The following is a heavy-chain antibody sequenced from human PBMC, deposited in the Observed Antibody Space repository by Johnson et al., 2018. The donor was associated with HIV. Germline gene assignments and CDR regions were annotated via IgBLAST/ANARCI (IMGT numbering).Heavy chain of an antibody. D-gene: IGHD6-6*01. CDR2: ISGSGGGT. CDR1: GFTFSSYA. CDR3: ARGGGYSIAAPSDAFDI. J-gene: IGHJ3*02. Sequence: VQLVESGGGLVQPGGSLRLSCAASGFTFSSYAMSWVRQAPGKGLEWVSGISGSGGGTYYADSVKGRFTISRDNSKNTLSLQMDSLRPEDTAVYYCARGGGYSIAAPSDAFDIWGQGTMVTVSS. V-gene: IGHV3-23*04.